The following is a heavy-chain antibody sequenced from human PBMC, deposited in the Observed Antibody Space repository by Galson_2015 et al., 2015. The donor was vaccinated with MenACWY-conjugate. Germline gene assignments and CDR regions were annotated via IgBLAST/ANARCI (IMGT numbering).Heavy chain of an antibody. CDR1: GFTFSSYW. V-gene: IGHV3-7*03. Sequence: SLRLSCAASGFTFSSYWMSWVRQAPGKGLEWVANIKQDGSEKYYVDSVKGRFTISRDNAKNSLYLQMDSLRAEDTAVYYCAREDPIFTMIVVVTHFDYWGQGTLVTVSS. D-gene: IGHD3-22*01. J-gene: IGHJ4*02. CDR3: AREDPIFTMIVVVTHFDY. CDR2: IKQDGSEK.